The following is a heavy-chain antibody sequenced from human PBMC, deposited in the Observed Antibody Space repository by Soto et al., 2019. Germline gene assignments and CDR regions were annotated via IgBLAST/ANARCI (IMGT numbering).Heavy chain of an antibody. Sequence: QVQLQESGPGLVKPSEPLSLTCTVSGDSISNYWSWIRQSAGKGLEWIGLINSGGTTNYNPSFKSRVSMSVDKSKNQVSLKLNSVTAADTAVYYCAREGSGGSNWFDPWGQGTLVTVSS. CDR3: AREGSGGSNWFDP. CDR2: INSGGTT. D-gene: IGHD1-26*01. CDR1: GDSISNY. V-gene: IGHV4-4*07. J-gene: IGHJ5*02.